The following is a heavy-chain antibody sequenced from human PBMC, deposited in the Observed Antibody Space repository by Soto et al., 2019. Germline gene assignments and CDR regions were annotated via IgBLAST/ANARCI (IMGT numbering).Heavy chain of an antibody. CDR2: ARNKANSYTT. D-gene: IGHD1-26*01. J-gene: IGHJ4*02. V-gene: IGHV3-72*01. CDR3: TRSLYSGSYYFDY. Sequence: GGSLRLSCAASGFTFSDHYMDWVRQAPGKGLEWIGRARNKANSYTTEYAASVKGRFTISRDDSKNSLYLQMNSLKTEDTAVYYCTRSLYSGSYYFDYWGQGTLVTVSS. CDR1: GFTFSDHY.